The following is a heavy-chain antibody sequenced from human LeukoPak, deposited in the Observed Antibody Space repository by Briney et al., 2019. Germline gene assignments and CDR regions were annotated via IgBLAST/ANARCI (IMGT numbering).Heavy chain of an antibody. CDR2: IWFDGSHK. CDR3: ARDVPDSGNYYPDAFDI. Sequence: GGSLRLSCEGSGFTFSHYGMHWVRQAPGKGLEWVAVIWFDGSHKYYADSVKGRFTISRDNSKNTLDLQMNSLRAEDTAVYYCARDVPDSGNYYPDAFDIWGQGTTVTVSS. V-gene: IGHV3-33*01. D-gene: IGHD3-10*01. CDR1: GFTFSHYG. J-gene: IGHJ3*02.